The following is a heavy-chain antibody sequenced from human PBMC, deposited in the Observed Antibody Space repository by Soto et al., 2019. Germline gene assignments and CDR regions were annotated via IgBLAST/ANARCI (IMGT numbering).Heavy chain of an antibody. D-gene: IGHD5-18*01. CDR2: IRGSDGKT. Sequence: EVQLLESGGDLVQPGGSLRLSCAASGFTFSSYTMSWVRQSPGKGLQWVSSIRGSDGKTYYADSVKGRFTISRDNSKSTLYLQMNSLRGEDTAVYFCAKDPGIQSWFDAFDIWGQGTMVTVSS. CDR1: GFTFSSYT. V-gene: IGHV3-23*01. CDR3: AKDPGIQSWFDAFDI. J-gene: IGHJ3*02.